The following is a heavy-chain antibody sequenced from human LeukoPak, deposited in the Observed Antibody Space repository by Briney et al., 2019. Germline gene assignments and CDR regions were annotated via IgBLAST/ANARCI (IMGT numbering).Heavy chain of an antibody. V-gene: IGHV3-30-3*01. D-gene: IGHD3-22*01. Sequence: GGSLGLSCASSGFTFSSYAMDWVRQAPGKGLEWVAVISYDGSNKYYADSVKGRFTMSRDNSKNTLYLQMNSLRAEDTAVYYCARQRKTYYYDSSGYLDYWGQGTLVTVSS. J-gene: IGHJ4*02. CDR1: GFTFSSYA. CDR3: ARQRKTYYYDSSGYLDY. CDR2: ISYDGSNK.